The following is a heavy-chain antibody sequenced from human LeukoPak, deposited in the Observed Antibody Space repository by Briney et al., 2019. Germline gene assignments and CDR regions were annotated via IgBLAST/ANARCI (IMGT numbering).Heavy chain of an antibody. Sequence: PGGSLRLSCAASGFTFSSYSMNWVRQALGKGLEWVSYISSSSSYIYYADSVKGRFTISRDNAKNSLYLQMNSLRAEDTAVYYCARDPGYCSSTSCYYGMDVWGQGTTVTVSS. CDR1: GFTFSSYS. V-gene: IGHV3-21*01. J-gene: IGHJ6*02. D-gene: IGHD2-2*01. CDR2: ISSSSSYI. CDR3: ARDPGYCSSTSCYYGMDV.